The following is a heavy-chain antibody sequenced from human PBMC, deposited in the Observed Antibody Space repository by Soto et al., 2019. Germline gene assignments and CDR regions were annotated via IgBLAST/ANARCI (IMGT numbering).Heavy chain of an antibody. CDR2: IYPGDSDT. D-gene: IGHD4-17*01. V-gene: IGHV5-51*01. J-gene: IGHJ6*02. Sequence: GESLKISCKGSGYSFTSYWIGWVRQMPGKGLEWMGIIYPGDSDTRYSPSFQGQVTISADKSISTAYLQWSSLKASDTAMYYCARQPLTTVTTELGYYYGMDVWGQGTTVTVSS. CDR3: ARQPLTTVTTELGYYYGMDV. CDR1: GYSFTSYW.